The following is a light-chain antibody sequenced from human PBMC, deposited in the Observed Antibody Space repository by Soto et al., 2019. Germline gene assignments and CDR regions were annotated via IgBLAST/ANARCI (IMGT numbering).Light chain of an antibody. CDR3: GTWDSSLSAVV. CDR1: SSNIGNNY. V-gene: IGLV1-51*01. CDR2: DSD. Sequence: QSVLTQPPSVSAAPGQKVTISCSGSSSNIGNNYVSWYQQLPGTVPKLLIYDSDKRPSGIPDRFSGSKSGTSASLGITGLQTGDEADYYCGTWDSSLSAVVLGGGTQLTVL. J-gene: IGLJ2*01.